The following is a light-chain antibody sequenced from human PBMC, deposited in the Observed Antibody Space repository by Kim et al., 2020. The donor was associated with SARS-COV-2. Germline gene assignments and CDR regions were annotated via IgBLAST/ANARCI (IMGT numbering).Light chain of an antibody. Sequence: EIVLTQSPGTLSLSPGERATLSCRASQSVSNNFLAWYQQKPGQTPRLLIYGASIRATGIPDRFSGSGSGTDFTLTSSRLEPEDSAVYYCQQYGSSLLPFGGGTKVDIK. CDR2: GAS. CDR3: QQYGSSLLP. V-gene: IGKV3-20*01. CDR1: QSVSNNF. J-gene: IGKJ4*01.